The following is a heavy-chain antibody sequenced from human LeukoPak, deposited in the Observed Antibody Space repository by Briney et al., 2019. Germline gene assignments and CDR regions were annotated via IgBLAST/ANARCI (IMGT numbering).Heavy chain of an antibody. CDR3: ARDGDYGTGSYYRGCIDS. D-gene: IGHD3-10*01. V-gene: IGHV1-18*01. Sequence: GASVKVSCEASGYTFTTYGIGWVRQAPGQGLEWMGWISGYNGNTNYAQKFQGRVTMTRDTSISTAYLDLSSLRSDDTAVYYCARDGDYGTGSYYRGCIDSWGQGTPVTVSP. CDR1: GYTFTTYG. CDR2: ISGYNGNT. J-gene: IGHJ4*02.